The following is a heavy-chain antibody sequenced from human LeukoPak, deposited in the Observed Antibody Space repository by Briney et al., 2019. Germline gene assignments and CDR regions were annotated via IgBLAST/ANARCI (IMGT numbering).Heavy chain of an antibody. CDR2: INPSGGST. D-gene: IGHD3-3*01. V-gene: IGHV1-46*01. CDR1: GYTFTIYY. CDR3: AREYVLRFLEWPPSYYYGMDV. J-gene: IGHJ6*02. Sequence: ASVKVSFKASGYTFTIYYMHWVRQAPGQGVEWMGLINPSGGSTSYAQKFQGRVTMTRDTSTTTVYMELSSLRSEDTAVYYCAREYVLRFLEWPPSYYYGMDVWGQGTTVTVSS.